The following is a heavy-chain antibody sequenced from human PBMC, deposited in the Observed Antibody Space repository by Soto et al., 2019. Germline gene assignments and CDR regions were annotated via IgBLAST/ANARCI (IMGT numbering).Heavy chain of an antibody. CDR2: ISGSGGST. CDR1: GFTFSSYA. CDR3: AKEGGFVGGGYFDY. Sequence: EVQLLESGGGLVQPGGSLRLSCAASGFTFSSYAMSWVRQAPGKGLEWVSAISGSGGSTYYADSVKGRFTISRDNSKYTRYRQMNSLRAEDTAVYSCAKEGGFVGGGYFDYWGQGTLVTVSS. J-gene: IGHJ4*02. V-gene: IGHV3-23*01. D-gene: IGHD3-16*01.